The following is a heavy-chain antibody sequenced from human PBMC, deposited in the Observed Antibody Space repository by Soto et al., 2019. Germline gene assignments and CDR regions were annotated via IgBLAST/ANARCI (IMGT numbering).Heavy chain of an antibody. CDR2: IYSGGYT. V-gene: IGHV3-53*01. CDR3: WTCPGGGGY. D-gene: IGHD3-10*02. Sequence: EVQLVESGGGLIQPGGSLRLSCAVSGFTVSNNYMSWVRQAPGKGLEGVSVIYSGGYTAYGDSVKGRFTISRDNSNKPKHSQKEHRKAAGPAGFSWWTCPGGGGYWGQGTLVTVSS. J-gene: IGHJ4*02. CDR1: GFTVSNNY.